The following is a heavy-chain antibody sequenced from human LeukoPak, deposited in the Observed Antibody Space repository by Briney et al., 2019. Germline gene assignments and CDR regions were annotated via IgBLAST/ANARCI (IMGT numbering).Heavy chain of an antibody. Sequence: PGGSLRLSCAASEFTFSNYDINWVRQAPGKGLEWVSSISSSSSYIYYADSVKGRFTISRDNAKNSLYLQMNSLRAEDTAVYYCARSSPGEACDYWGQGTLVTVSS. J-gene: IGHJ4*02. CDR3: ARSSPGEACDY. CDR1: EFTFSNYD. V-gene: IGHV3-21*01. D-gene: IGHD6-6*01. CDR2: ISSSSSYI.